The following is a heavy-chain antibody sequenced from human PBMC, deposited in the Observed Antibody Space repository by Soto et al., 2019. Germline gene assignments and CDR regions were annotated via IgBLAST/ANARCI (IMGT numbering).Heavy chain of an antibody. V-gene: IGHV3-30-3*01. J-gene: IGHJ4*02. Sequence: GGSLRLSCAASGFTVSSNYMHWVRQAPGKGLERVAVISYDGGNKYYTDSVKGRFTISRDNSKNTLYLQMNSLRAEDTAVYYCARHKRDLRFLEWSYYFDSWGQGTLVTVSS. CDR3: ARHKRDLRFLEWSYYFDS. CDR2: ISYDGGNK. D-gene: IGHD3-3*01. CDR1: GFTVSSNY.